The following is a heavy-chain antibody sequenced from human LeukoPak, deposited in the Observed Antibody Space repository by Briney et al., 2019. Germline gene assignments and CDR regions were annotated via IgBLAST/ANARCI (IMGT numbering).Heavy chain of an antibody. J-gene: IGHJ6*03. Sequence: SETLSLTCTVSGGSISSYYWSWIRQPPGKGLEWIGYIYYSGSTNYNPSLKSRVTTSVDTSKNQFSLKLSSVTAADTAVYYCARDSTAARPGYYYYYMDVWGKGTTVTVSS. D-gene: IGHD6-6*01. CDR1: GGSISSYY. CDR3: ARDSTAARPGYYYYYMDV. V-gene: IGHV4-59*01. CDR2: IYYSGST.